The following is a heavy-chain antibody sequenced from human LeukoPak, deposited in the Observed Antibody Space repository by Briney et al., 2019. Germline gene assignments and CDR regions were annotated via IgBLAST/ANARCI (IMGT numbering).Heavy chain of an antibody. Sequence: PGGSLRLSCAASGFNVRSNYMSWVRQAPGKGLEWVSIIHSGGSTSYADSVKGRFTISRDNSLNKLYLQMNSLRAEDTAVYYCARLSIWGQGTMVTVSS. CDR2: IHSGGST. CDR1: GFNVRSNY. CDR3: ARLSI. J-gene: IGHJ3*02. V-gene: IGHV3-66*01.